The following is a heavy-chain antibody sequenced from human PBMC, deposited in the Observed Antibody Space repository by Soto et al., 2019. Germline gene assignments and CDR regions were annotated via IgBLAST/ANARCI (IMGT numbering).Heavy chain of an antibody. D-gene: IGHD1-26*01. CDR3: AKRDSGSYYGGYFDY. CDR2: ISYDGSNK. J-gene: IGHJ4*02. V-gene: IGHV3-30*18. CDR1: GFTFSSYG. Sequence: QVQLVESGVGVVQPGRSLRLSCAASGFTFSSYGMHWVRQAPGKGLEWVAVISYDGSNKYYADSVKGRFTISRDNSKNTLYLQMNSLRAEDTAVYYCAKRDSGSYYGGYFDYWGQGTLVIVSS.